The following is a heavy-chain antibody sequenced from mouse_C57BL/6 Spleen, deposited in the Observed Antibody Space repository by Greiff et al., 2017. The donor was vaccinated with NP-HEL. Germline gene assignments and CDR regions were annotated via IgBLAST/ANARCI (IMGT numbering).Heavy chain of an antibody. D-gene: IGHD1-1*01. CDR2: ISDGGSYT. CDR1: GFTFSSYA. Sequence: EVMLVESGGGLVKPGGSLKLSCAASGFTFSSYAMSWVRQTPEKRLEWVATISDGGSYTYYPDNVKGRFTISRDNAKNNLYLQMSHLKSEDTAMYYCAACSSAYYTMDYWGQGASVTVAS. V-gene: IGHV5-4*03. CDR3: AACSSAYYTMDY. J-gene: IGHJ4*01.